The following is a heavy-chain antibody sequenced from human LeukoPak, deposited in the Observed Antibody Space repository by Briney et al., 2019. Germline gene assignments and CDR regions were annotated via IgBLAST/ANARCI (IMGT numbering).Heavy chain of an antibody. D-gene: IGHD3-10*01. Sequence: SSETLSLTCTVSGGSISSGGYYWSWIRQHPGKGLEWIGYIYYSGSTYYNPSLKSRVTISVDTSKNQFSLKLSSVTAADTAVYYCATAIKTYYYGSGSPKGFDPWGQGTLVTVSS. CDR1: GGSISSGGYY. J-gene: IGHJ5*02. CDR3: ATAIKTYYYGSGSPKGFDP. CDR2: IYYSGST. V-gene: IGHV4-31*03.